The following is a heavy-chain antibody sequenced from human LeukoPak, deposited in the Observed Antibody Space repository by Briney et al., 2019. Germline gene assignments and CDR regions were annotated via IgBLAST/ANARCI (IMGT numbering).Heavy chain of an antibody. D-gene: IGHD6-13*01. V-gene: IGHV3-30*02. CDR3: AKDYIAAAASLFDY. CDR2: IRYDASNK. Sequence: PGGSLRLSCAASGFTFSSYGMYWVRQAPGKGLEWVAFIRYDASNKYAADSVKGRFTISRDNSKNTLYLQMNGLRAEDTAVYYCAKDYIAAAASLFDYWGQGTLVTVSS. J-gene: IGHJ4*02. CDR1: GFTFSSYG.